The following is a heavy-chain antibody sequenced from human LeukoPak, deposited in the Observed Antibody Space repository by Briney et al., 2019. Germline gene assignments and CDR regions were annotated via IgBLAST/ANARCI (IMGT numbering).Heavy chain of an antibody. CDR2: INPSGGST. CDR3: ASGGWEASFDY. Sequence: ASVKVSCKASGYTFTSYYMHWVRQAPGQRLEWMGIINPSGGSTSYAQKFQGRVTMTRDTSTRTVYMELSSLRSEDTAVYYCASGGWEASFDYWGQGTLVTVSS. J-gene: IGHJ4*02. D-gene: IGHD6-19*01. V-gene: IGHV1-46*03. CDR1: GYTFTSYY.